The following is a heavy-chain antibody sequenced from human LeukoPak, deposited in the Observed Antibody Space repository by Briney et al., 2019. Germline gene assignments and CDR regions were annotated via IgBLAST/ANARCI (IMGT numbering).Heavy chain of an antibody. D-gene: IGHD4-17*01. CDR1: GFSFSEKY. J-gene: IGHJ4*02. CDR3: CFGDYGDF. Sequence: GGSLRLFCAASGFSFSEKYMCWVRQAPGKGLEWIGRIKNKHEGGTTHYAPPVKRRFTISRDDSRNTLYLQMNNMNTEDTAVYYCCFGDYGDFWGQGTLVTVSS. V-gene: IGHV3-15*05. CDR2: IKNKHEGGTT.